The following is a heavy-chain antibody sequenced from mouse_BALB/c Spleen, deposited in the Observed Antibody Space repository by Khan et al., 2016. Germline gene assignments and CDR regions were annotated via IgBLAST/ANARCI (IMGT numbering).Heavy chain of an antibody. Sequence: EVKLLESGGGLVQPGGSLKLSCAASGFDFSRYWMSLVRQAPGKGLEWIAEINTDSSTINYTPSLKDKLIISRDNAKNTLYLQMSKVRSEDTDLYYCACTIWYFDVWGPGTTVTVSS. CDR2: INTDSSTI. J-gene: IGHJ1*01. V-gene: IGHV4-1*02. CDR3: ACTIWYFDV. CDR1: GFDFSRYW.